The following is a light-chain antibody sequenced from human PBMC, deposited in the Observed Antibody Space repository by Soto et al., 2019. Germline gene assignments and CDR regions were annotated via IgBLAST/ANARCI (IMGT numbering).Light chain of an antibody. V-gene: IGLV2-14*01. CDR2: DLS. J-gene: IGLJ2*01. Sequence: QSALTQPASVSGSPGQSITISCTGSSSDVGGYNYVSWYQQQPGEAPKLMIYDLSNRPSGVSNRFSGSKSGNTASLTISGLQAEDEADYYCSSYTSSSTYVVFGGGTKLTVL. CDR3: SSYTSSSTYVV. CDR1: SSDVGGYNY.